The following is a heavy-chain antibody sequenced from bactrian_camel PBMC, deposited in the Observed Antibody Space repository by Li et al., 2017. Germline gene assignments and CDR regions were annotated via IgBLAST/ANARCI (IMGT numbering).Heavy chain of an antibody. V-gene: IGHV3S40*01. D-gene: IGHD1*01. CDR2: INSGGGTI. Sequence: DVQLVESGGGLVQPGGSLRLSCAASGATFSRSAMYWVRQAPGKGLEWVSTINSGGGTIYYVDSLKGRFTISRDNAKNTVYLQMNSLKPEDTAVYYCVRYMENYAGDYWGQGTQVTVS. CDR3: VRYMENYAGDY. CDR1: GATFSRSA. J-gene: IGHJ4*01.